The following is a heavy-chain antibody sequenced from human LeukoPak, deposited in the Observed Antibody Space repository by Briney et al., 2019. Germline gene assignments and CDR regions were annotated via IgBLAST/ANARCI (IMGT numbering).Heavy chain of an antibody. V-gene: IGHV1-2*02. J-gene: IGHJ4*02. CDR2: INPNSGGT. CDR3: AREGNAELTYDY. CDR1: GYTFTGYY. D-gene: IGHD4/OR15-4a*01. Sequence: ASVKVSCKASGYTFTGYYMHWVRQAPGQGLEWMGWINPNSGGTNYAQKFQGRVTMTRDTSTSTVYMELSSLRSEDTAVYYCAREGNAELTYDYWGQGTLVTVSS.